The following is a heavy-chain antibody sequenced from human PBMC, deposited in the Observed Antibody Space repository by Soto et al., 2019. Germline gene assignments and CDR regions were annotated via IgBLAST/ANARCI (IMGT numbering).Heavy chain of an antibody. J-gene: IGHJ3*02. V-gene: IGHV4-31*03. Sequence: QVQLQESGPGLVKPSQTLSLTCTVSGGSISSGGYYWSWIRQHPGKGLEWIGYIYYSGSTYYNPSLKSRVTISVDTSKNLFSLKLSSVTAADTAVYYCARYDNSGSHGVDIWGQGTMVTVSS. CDR3: ARYDNSGSHGVDI. CDR1: GGSISSGGYY. CDR2: IYYSGST. D-gene: IGHD3-22*01.